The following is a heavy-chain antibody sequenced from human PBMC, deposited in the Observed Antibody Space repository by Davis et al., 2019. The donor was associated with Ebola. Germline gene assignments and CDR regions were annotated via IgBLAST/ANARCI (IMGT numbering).Heavy chain of an antibody. J-gene: IGHJ4*02. CDR1: GYTFTSYG. V-gene: IGHV1-69*04. Sequence: SVKVSCKASGYTFTSYGISWVRQAPGQGLEWMGRIIPILGIANYAQKFQGRVTITADKSTSTAYMELSSLRSEDTAVYYCAREFRRDDYFLHDYWGQGTLVTVSS. CDR2: IIPILGIA. CDR3: AREFRRDDYFLHDY. D-gene: IGHD5-24*01.